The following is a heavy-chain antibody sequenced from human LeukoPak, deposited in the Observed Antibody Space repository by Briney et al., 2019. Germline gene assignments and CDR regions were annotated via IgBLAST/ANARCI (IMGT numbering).Heavy chain of an antibody. J-gene: IGHJ4*02. Sequence: SETLSLTCAVYGGSFSGYYGSWIRQPPGKGLEWIGEINHSGSTNYNPSLKSRVTISVDTSKNQFSLKLSSVTAADTAVYYCARGGHDYVWGSYRKPFDYWGQGTLVTVSS. CDR2: INHSGST. CDR1: GGSFSGYY. CDR3: ARGGHDYVWGSYRKPFDY. V-gene: IGHV4-34*01. D-gene: IGHD3-16*02.